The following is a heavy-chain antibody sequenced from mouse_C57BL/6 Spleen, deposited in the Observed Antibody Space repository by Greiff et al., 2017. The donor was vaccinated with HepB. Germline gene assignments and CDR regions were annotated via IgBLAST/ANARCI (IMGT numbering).Heavy chain of an antibody. CDR2: INPNNGGT. V-gene: IGHV1-18*01. J-gene: IGHJ3*01. Sequence: VQLQQSGPELVKPGASVKIPCKASGYTFTDYNMDWVKQSHGKSLEWIGDINPNNGGTIYNQKFKGKATLTVDKSSSTAYMELRSLTSEDTAVYYCARSHYYGSSYPAWFAYWGQGTLVTVSA. CDR1: GYTFTDYN. D-gene: IGHD1-1*01. CDR3: ARSHYYGSSYPAWFAY.